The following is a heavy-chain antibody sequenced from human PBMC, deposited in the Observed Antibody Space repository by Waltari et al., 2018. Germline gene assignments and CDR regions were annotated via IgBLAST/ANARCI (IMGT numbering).Heavy chain of an antibody. D-gene: IGHD3-10*01. CDR2: IIPILGIP. CDR1: GGTFSSYT. V-gene: IGHV1-69*02. J-gene: IGHJ4*02. Sequence: QVQLVQSGAEVKKPGSSVKVSCKASGGTFSSYTVNWLRQAPGQGLEWMGRIIPILGIPNYAQKSQGRGTITADKSTSTVYMQLSSLGSEDTAVYYCARGSGSLQYWGQGTLVTVSS. CDR3: ARGSGSLQY.